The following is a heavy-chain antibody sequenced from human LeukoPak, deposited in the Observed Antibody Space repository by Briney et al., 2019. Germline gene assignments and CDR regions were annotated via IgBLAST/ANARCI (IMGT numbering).Heavy chain of an antibody. CDR2: INHNGNVN. D-gene: IGHD3-10*01. CDR1: GFTFSSYW. CDR3: ARGTMASDF. V-gene: IGHV3-7*03. Sequence: GGSLRLSCAASGFTFSSYWMNWARQAPGKGLEWVASINHNGNVNYYVDSVKGRFTISRDNAKNSLYLQMSNLRAEDTAVYFCARGTMASDFWGQGTLVTVSS. J-gene: IGHJ4*02.